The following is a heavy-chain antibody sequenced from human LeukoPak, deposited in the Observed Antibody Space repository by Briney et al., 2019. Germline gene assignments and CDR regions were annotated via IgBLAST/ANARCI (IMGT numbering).Heavy chain of an antibody. D-gene: IGHD1-26*01. V-gene: IGHV3-33*01. CDR2: MWYDGSRE. CDR3: ARDLSFGSLDF. CDR1: GFILSTHG. J-gene: IGHJ4*02. Sequence: GGSLRLSCAASGFILSTHGMHWVRQAPGKGLEWVAGMWYDGSREDYADSVKGRFTTSRDTSKNTLNLQMNSLRVEDTAMFYCARDLSFGSLDFRGQGTLVTVSS.